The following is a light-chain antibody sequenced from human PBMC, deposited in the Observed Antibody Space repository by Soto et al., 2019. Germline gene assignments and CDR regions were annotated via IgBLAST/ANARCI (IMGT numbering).Light chain of an antibody. V-gene: IGLV2-23*01. CDR1: SSDVGSYNL. CDR2: EGS. CDR3: CSYAGSWV. Sequence: QSALTQPASVSGSPGQSITISCTGTSSDVGSYNLVSWYQQHPGKAPKLMIYEGSKRTSGVSNRFSGSKSVNTASLTISGLQAEDEADYYCCSYAGSWVFGGGTKVTVL. J-gene: IGLJ3*02.